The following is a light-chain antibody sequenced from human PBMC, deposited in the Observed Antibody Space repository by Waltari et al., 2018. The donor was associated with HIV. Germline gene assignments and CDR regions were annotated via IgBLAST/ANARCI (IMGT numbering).Light chain of an antibody. CDR1: QDIKTK. V-gene: IGKV1-39*01. J-gene: IGKJ4*01. CDR2: AAS. CDR3: QQSHSVPFT. Sequence: DIQMTQSPSSLSASPGDTITITCRTSQDIKTKLNWYQQKPGTAPKLLVYAASGFQSGVPARISGSGSGTDFTLTINTLQPDDSATYFCQQSHSVPFTFGAGTKVDVK.